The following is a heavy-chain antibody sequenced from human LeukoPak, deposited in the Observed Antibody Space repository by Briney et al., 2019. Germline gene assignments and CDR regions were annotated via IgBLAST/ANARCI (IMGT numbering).Heavy chain of an antibody. J-gene: IGHJ6*02. D-gene: IGHD3-3*01. CDR3: ARVVLYDFWSGYYSMDV. Sequence: ASVKVSCKASGYTFTSYGISWVRQAPGQGLEWMGWISAYNGNTSYAQKLQGRVTMTTDTSTSTAYMELRSLRSDDTAVYYCARVVLYDFWSGYYSMDVWGQGTTVTVSS. V-gene: IGHV1-18*01. CDR1: GYTFTSYG. CDR2: ISAYNGNT.